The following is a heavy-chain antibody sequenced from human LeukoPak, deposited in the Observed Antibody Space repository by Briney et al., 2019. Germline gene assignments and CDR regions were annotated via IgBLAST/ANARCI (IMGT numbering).Heavy chain of an antibody. CDR2: INCAGGST. D-gene: IGHD1-7*01. CDR3: AREGELLGAFDI. CDR1: GYIFISYY. Sequence: GAPVKVSCKASGYIFISYYMHWVRQAPGQGLEWMGIINCAGGSTRYAQKFQGRVTMTRDTSASTVYMELSSLRSEDTAVYYCAREGELLGAFDIWGQGTMVTVSS. J-gene: IGHJ3*02. V-gene: IGHV1-46*01.